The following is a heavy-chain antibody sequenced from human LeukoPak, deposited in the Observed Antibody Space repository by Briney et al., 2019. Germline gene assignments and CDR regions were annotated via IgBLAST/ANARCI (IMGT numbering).Heavy chain of an antibody. Sequence: SGPTLVKPTQTLTLTCTFSGFSLSTSGVGVGWIRQPPGKALEWLALIYWNDDKRYSPSLKSRLTITKDTSKNQVVLTMTNMDPVDTATYYCAHSHPTYYDFWSGFFNNWFDPWGQGTLVTVSS. CDR1: GFSLSTSGVG. CDR3: AHSHPTYYDFWSGFFNNWFDP. V-gene: IGHV2-5*01. CDR2: IYWNDDK. D-gene: IGHD3-3*01. J-gene: IGHJ5*02.